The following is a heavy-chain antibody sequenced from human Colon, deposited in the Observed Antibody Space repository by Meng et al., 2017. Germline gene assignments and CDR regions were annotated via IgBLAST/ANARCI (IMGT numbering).Heavy chain of an antibody. V-gene: IGHV3-49*04. J-gene: IGHJ4*02. CDR2: IRARGFGGTT. Sequence: GESLKISCSASGFIFGDYAMAWVRQAPGKGLEWVGFIRARGFGGTTEYAASAKGRFFISRDDSKSTTYLQMNSLKIEDTAFYYCARERATITRVRGDVDYWGQGTLVTVSS. CDR1: GFIFGDYA. CDR3: ARERATITRVRGDVDY. D-gene: IGHD3-10*01.